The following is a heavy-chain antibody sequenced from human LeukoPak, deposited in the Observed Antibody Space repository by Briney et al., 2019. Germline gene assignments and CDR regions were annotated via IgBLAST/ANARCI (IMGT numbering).Heavy chain of an antibody. V-gene: IGHV4-30-2*01. Sequence: PSETLSLTCTVSGGSISSGGYYWSWIRQPPGKGLDWIGYIYHSGSTYYNPSLKSRVTISVDRSKNQFSLKLSSVTAADTAVYYCAREPYSHSYGKGEFDYWGQGTLVTVSS. CDR1: GGSISSGGYY. CDR2: IYHSGST. CDR3: AREPYSHSYGKGEFDY. J-gene: IGHJ4*02. D-gene: IGHD5-18*01.